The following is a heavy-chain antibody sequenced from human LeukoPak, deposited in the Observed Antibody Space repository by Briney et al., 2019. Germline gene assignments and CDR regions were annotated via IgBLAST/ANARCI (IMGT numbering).Heavy chain of an antibody. D-gene: IGHD2-2*01. V-gene: IGHV3-21*01. J-gene: IGHJ4*02. CDR2: ISSSSSYI. Sequence: GGSLRLSCAASGFTFSSYAMSWVRQAPGKGLEWVSSISSSSSYIYYADSVKGRFTISRDNAKNSLYLQMNSLRAEDTAVYYCAGSRYCSSTSCYPFDYWGQGTLVTVSS. CDR1: GFTFSSYA. CDR3: AGSRYCSSTSCYPFDY.